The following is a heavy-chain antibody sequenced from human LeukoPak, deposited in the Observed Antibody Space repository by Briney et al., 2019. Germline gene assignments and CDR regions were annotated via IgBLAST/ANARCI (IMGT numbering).Heavy chain of an antibody. V-gene: IGHV4-59*01. CDR1: GGSISSYY. Sequence: PSETLSLTCTVSGGSISSYYWSWIRQPPGKGLEWIGYIYYSGSTKYNPSFKSRVTISVDTSKNQFSLKLISVTAADTAVYYCVTVVRDDILTGYYIDHWGQGTLVTVSS. CDR3: VTVVRDDILTGYYIDH. J-gene: IGHJ4*02. CDR2: IYYSGST. D-gene: IGHD3-9*01.